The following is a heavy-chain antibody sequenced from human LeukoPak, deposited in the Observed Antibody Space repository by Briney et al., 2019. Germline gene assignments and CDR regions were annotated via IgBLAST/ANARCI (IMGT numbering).Heavy chain of an antibody. CDR2: INHSGST. Sequence: SETLSLTCAVYGVSFGGYYWSWIRQPPGKGLEWIGEINHSGSTNYNPSLKSRVTISVDTSKNQFSLKLSSVTAADTAVYYCVRGEDDFWSGYSRLAYFQHWGQGTLVTVSS. D-gene: IGHD3-3*01. J-gene: IGHJ1*01. V-gene: IGHV4-34*01. CDR1: GVSFGGYY. CDR3: VRGEDDFWSGYSRLAYFQH.